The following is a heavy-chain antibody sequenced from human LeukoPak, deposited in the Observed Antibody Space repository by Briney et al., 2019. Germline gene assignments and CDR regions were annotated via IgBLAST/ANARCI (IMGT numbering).Heavy chain of an antibody. CDR2: IRYDGSNK. D-gene: IGHD1-26*01. CDR1: GFTFSSYG. CDR3: AKGGRVGATSSYLDY. J-gene: IGHJ4*02. Sequence: PGGSLRLSCAASGFTFSSYGMHWVRQAPGKGLEWVAFIRYDGSNKYYADSVKGRFTISRDNSKNTLYLQMNSLRAEDTAVYYCAKGGRVGATSSYLDYWGQGTLVTVSS. V-gene: IGHV3-30*02.